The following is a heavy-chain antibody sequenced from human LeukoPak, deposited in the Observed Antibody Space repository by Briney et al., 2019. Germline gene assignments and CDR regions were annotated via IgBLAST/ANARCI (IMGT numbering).Heavy chain of an antibody. J-gene: IGHJ4*02. CDR3: ARAKPKNMVRGLIMRRESRYYFDY. Sequence: GGSLRLSCAASGFTFSSYWMSWVRQAPGKGLEWVANIKQDGSEKYYVDSVKGRFTISRDNSKNTLYIQMNSLRAEDTAVYYCARAKPKNMVRGLIMRRESRYYFDYWGQGTLVTVSS. CDR2: IKQDGSEK. V-gene: IGHV3-7*03. CDR1: GFTFSSYW. D-gene: IGHD3-10*01.